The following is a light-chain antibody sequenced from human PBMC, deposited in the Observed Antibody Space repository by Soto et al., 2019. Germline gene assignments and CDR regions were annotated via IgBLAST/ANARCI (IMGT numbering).Light chain of an antibody. V-gene: IGLV2-8*01. J-gene: IGLJ1*01. Sequence: QSALTQPPSASGSPGQSVTISCTGTRRDVGGYNYVSWYQQPLGKAPKLMIYEVSKWPSGVPDRFSGSKSGNTASLTVSGLQAEDEADYYCSSYAGSNNYVFGTGTKLTVL. CDR1: RRDVGGYNY. CDR3: SSYAGSNNYV. CDR2: EVS.